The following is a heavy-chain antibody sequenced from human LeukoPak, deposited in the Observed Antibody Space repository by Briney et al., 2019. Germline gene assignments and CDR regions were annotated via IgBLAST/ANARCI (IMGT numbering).Heavy chain of an antibody. V-gene: IGHV3-21*04. Sequence: GGSLRLSCAASGFTFSTYTMNWVRQAPGKGLEWVSSISSSGSYMYYVDSVKGRFTISRDNAKNSLYLQMNSLRAEDTAVYYCARVRRPNNGDHIVGGFGYWGQGTLVTVSS. CDR2: ISSSGSYM. CDR3: ARVRRPNNGDHIVGGFGY. J-gene: IGHJ4*02. CDR1: GFTFSTYT. D-gene: IGHD4-17*01.